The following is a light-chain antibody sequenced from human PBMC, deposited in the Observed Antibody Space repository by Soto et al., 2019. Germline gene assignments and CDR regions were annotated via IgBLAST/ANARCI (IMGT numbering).Light chain of an antibody. J-gene: IGKJ1*01. V-gene: IGKV1-5*03. CDR2: KAS. Sequence: DIQMTQSPSTLSASVGDRVTITCRANQSVGTYLAWFQQRPGKAPKGLISKASTLESGAPSRFTGSGSGTEFALTITSLQPEDFATYYCQQYYSYPWTFGQGTKV. CDR3: QQYYSYPWT. CDR1: QSVGTY.